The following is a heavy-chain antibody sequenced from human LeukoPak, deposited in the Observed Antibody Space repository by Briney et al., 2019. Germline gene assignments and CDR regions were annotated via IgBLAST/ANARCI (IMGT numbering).Heavy chain of an antibody. V-gene: IGHV3-48*03. CDR2: ISSSGSTI. CDR1: GFTFSSYA. Sequence: GESLKISCAASGFTFSSYAMNWVRQAPGKGLEWVSYISSSGSTIYYADSVKGRFTISRDNAKNSLYLQMNSLRAEDTAVYYCARASYYFHSTGYKFVDYWGQGTLVTVSS. CDR3: ARASYYFHSTGYKFVDY. J-gene: IGHJ4*02. D-gene: IGHD3-22*01.